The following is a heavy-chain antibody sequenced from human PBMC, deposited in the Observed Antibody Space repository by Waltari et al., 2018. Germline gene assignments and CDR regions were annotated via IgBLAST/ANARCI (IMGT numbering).Heavy chain of an antibody. CDR1: GYTVTGSY. CDR2: INPNSGGA. CDR3: ARVTSRYCSGGSCWSYYYMDV. J-gene: IGHJ6*03. V-gene: IGHV1-2*02. Sequence: QVQLVQTGAEEKKAGALVRVSCKASGYTVTGSYIPWVRQAPGQRREWMGGINPNSGGANYAQKFQGRVTMTRDTSISTAYMELRRLRSDDTAVYYCARVTSRYCSGGSCWSYYYMDVWGKGTTVTVSS. D-gene: IGHD2-15*01.